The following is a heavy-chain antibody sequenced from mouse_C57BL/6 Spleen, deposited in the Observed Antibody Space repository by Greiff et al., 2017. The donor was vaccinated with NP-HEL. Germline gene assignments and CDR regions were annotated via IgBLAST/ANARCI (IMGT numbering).Heavy chain of an antibody. Sequence: QVQLQQPGAELVKPGASVTLSCKASGYTFTSYWMHWVQQRPGQGLEWIGMIHPNSGSTNYNEKFTSKATLTVDKSSSTAYMQLSSLTSDDSAVYYCARGGYYGSSYGYFDVWGTGTTVTVSS. V-gene: IGHV1-64*01. CDR1: GYTFTSYW. D-gene: IGHD1-1*01. CDR3: ARGGYYGSSYGYFDV. CDR2: IHPNSGST. J-gene: IGHJ1*03.